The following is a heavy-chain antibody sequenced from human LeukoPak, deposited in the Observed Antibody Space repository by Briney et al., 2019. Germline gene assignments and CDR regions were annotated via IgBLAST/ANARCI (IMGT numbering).Heavy chain of an antibody. J-gene: IGHJ5*02. CDR2: INHSGST. Sequence: PSEALSLTCAVYGGSFSGYYWSWIRQPPGKGLEWIGEINHSGSTNNTPSLKSRVTISVDTSKNHFSLKLSSVTAADTAVYYCASVLLLTGRGWFDPWGQGTLVTVSS. CDR3: ASVLLLTGRGWFDP. D-gene: IGHD3-9*01. CDR1: GGSFSGYY. V-gene: IGHV4-34*01.